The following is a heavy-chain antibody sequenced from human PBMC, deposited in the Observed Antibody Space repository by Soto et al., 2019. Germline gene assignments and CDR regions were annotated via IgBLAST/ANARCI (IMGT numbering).Heavy chain of an antibody. J-gene: IGHJ4*02. V-gene: IGHV3-23*01. Sequence: GSLRLSCATSGFTFSRYVMSWVRQAPGKGLEWVSAINGGADDSYHGDSVKGRFTISRDNTKDTLFMQMNSLRAEDTAVYYCVKGSSNGRPYYFDSWGQGTPVTVSS. CDR2: INGGADDS. D-gene: IGHD2-8*01. CDR3: VKGSSNGRPYYFDS. CDR1: GFTFSRYV.